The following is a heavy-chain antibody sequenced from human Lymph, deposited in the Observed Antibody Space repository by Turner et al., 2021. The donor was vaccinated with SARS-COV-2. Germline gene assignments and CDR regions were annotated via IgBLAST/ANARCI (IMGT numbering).Heavy chain of an antibody. CDR1: GGTFSSYA. CDR3: ARVVGGFGELGYYYYYGMDV. D-gene: IGHD3-10*01. Sequence: QVQLVQSGAEVKKPGSSVKVSCKASGGTFSSYAISGVRQAPGQGLGWMGGIIPILRIATYAQKFQGRVTFTADNSTSPAYRGLSSLRSEDTAVFYCARVVGGFGELGYYYYYGMDVWGQGTTVTVSS. CDR2: IIPILRIA. J-gene: IGHJ6*02. V-gene: IGHV1-69*10.